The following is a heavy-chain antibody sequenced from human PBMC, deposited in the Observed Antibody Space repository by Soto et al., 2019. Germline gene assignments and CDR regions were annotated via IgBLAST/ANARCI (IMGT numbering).Heavy chain of an antibody. CDR3: ARELGYCSGGSCYFPSLFDP. J-gene: IGHJ5*02. D-gene: IGHD2-15*01. CDR1: GFTFSSYG. V-gene: IGHV3-33*01. Sequence: GGSLRLSCAASGFTFSSYGMHWVRQAPGKGLEWVAVIWYDGSNKYYADSVKGRFTISRDNSKNTLYLQMNSLRAEDTAVYYCARELGYCSGGSCYFPSLFDPWGQGTLVTVSS. CDR2: IWYDGSNK.